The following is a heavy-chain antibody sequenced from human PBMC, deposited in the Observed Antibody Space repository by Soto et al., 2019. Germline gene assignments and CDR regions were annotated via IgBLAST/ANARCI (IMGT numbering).Heavy chain of an antibody. V-gene: IGHV1-2*02. J-gene: IGHJ6*02. CDR2: INPNSGGT. CDR3: ARIEAAQDYYYYGMDV. Sequence: ASVKVSCKASGYTFTGYYMHWVRQAPGHGLEWMGWINPNSGGTNYAQKFQGRVTMTRDTSISTAYMELSRLRSDDTAVYYCARIEAAQDYYYYGMDVWGQGTTVTVSS. D-gene: IGHD2-15*01. CDR1: GYTFTGYY.